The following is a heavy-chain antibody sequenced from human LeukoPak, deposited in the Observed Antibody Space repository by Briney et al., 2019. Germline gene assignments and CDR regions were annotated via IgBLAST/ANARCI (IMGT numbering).Heavy chain of an antibody. CDR2: IYYSGST. CDR1: GGSISSYY. V-gene: IGHV4-59*12. D-gene: IGHD6-13*01. CDR3: ARRMAAAGRGSAFDI. Sequence: KPSETLSLTCTVSGGSISSYYWSWIRQPPGKGLEWIGYIYYSGSTNYNPSLKSRVTISVDTSKNQFSLKLSSVTAADTAVYYCARRMAAAGRGSAFDIWGQGTMVTVSS. J-gene: IGHJ3*02.